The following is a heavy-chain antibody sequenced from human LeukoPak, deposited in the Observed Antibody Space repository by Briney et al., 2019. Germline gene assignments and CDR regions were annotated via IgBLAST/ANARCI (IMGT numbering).Heavy chain of an antibody. CDR3: ARGSRYSSSWYFGY. J-gene: IGHJ4*02. Sequence: SETLSLTCTVSGGSISSYCWSWIRQPPGKGLDWIGYIYYSGSTNYNPSLKSRVTISLDTSKNQFSLKLSSVTAADTAVYYCARGSRYSSSWYFGYWGQGTPVTVSS. CDR2: IYYSGST. V-gene: IGHV4-59*01. CDR1: GGSISSYC. D-gene: IGHD6-13*01.